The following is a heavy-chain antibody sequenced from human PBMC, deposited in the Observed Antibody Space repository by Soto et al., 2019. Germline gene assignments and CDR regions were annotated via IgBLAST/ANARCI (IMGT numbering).Heavy chain of an antibody. CDR1: GYTFTSYG. Sequence: QVQLVQSGAEVKKPGASVKVSCKASGYTFTSYGISWVRQAPGQGLEWMGWISAYNGNTNYAQKLQGRVTMTTDTSKSTAYMELRSLRSDDTAVYYCARDIFYDYGVDYYYYGMDVWGQGTTVTVSS. CDR2: ISAYNGNT. J-gene: IGHJ6*02. D-gene: IGHD4-17*01. CDR3: ARDIFYDYGVDYYYYGMDV. V-gene: IGHV1-18*01.